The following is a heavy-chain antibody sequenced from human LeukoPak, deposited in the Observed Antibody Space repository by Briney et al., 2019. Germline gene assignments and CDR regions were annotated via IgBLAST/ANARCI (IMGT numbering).Heavy chain of an antibody. CDR3: ARAISAMVADN. Sequence: EGSLRLSCAASGFTFSTYGMHWVRQAPGKGLEWVAVIRYDGGNKNYGDSVKGRFTISRDNSKNTLYLQMNSLRAEDTAVYYCARAISAMVADNWGQGTLVTVSS. CDR1: GFTFSTYG. V-gene: IGHV3-33*01. J-gene: IGHJ4*02. D-gene: IGHD5-18*01. CDR2: IRYDGGNK.